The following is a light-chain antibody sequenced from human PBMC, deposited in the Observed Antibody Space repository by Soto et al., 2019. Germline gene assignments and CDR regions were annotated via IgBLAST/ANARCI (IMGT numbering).Light chain of an antibody. CDR3: QQYFITPLT. CDR2: WAS. Sequence: DIVMTQSPDSLRVSLGERATISCTSSLNIYFKSNNRNYLAWYQQKTGQPPKLLVYWASTRESGVPDRFTGSGSGTYFTLTIDNVQPDDVAVYYCQQYFITPLTFGGGPRVDIK. V-gene: IGKV4-1*01. CDR1: LNIYFKSNNRNY. J-gene: IGKJ4*01.